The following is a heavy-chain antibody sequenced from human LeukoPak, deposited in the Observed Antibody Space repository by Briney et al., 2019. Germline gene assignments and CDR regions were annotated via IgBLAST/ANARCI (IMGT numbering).Heavy chain of an antibody. CDR3: ARNDIVVVTATTKGYTGFDY. CDR2: INHSGST. J-gene: IGHJ4*02. CDR1: GGSFSGYY. V-gene: IGHV4-34*01. D-gene: IGHD2-21*02. Sequence: PSETLSLTCAVYGGSFSGYYWSWIRQPPGKGLEGIGEINHSGSTNYNPSLKSRVTISVDTSKNQFSLKLSSVTAADTAVYYCARNDIVVVTATTKGYTGFDYWGQGTLVTVSS.